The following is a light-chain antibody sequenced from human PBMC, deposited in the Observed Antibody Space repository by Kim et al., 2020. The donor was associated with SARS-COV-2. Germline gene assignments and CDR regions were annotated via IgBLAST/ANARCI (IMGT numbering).Light chain of an antibody. V-gene: IGKV1-5*03. CDR2: KAS. CDR1: QSISTW. CDR3: QQYNSYSLT. Sequence: DIQMTQSPSTLSASVGDRVTITCRASQSISTWLAWYQQKPGKAPNLLIYKASTLERGVPPRFSGSGSGTEFTLTISSLQPDDFATYYCQQYNSYSLTFGQGTRLEIK. J-gene: IGKJ5*01.